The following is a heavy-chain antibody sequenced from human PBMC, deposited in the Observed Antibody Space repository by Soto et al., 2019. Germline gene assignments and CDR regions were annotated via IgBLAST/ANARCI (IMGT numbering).Heavy chain of an antibody. CDR3: ARDNPGKGGPFP. V-gene: IGHV4-31*03. CDR1: GGSISSGGYY. J-gene: IGHJ5*02. Sequence: QVQLQESGPGLVKPSQTLSRTCTVSGGSISSGGYYWSWIRQHPGKGLEWIGYIYYSGSTYYNPSLKSRVTMSVDTSKNQFSLKLSSVTAADTAVYYCARDNPGKGGPFPWGQGTLVTVSS. CDR2: IYYSGST. D-gene: IGHD3-16*01.